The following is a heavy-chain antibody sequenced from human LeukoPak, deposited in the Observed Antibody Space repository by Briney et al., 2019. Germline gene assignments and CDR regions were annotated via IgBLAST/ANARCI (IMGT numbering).Heavy chain of an antibody. CDR3: AREARYCSGGSCYSWDAFDI. CDR1: GFIFSTYW. D-gene: IGHD2-15*01. Sequence: GGSLRLSCAASGFIFSTYWMHWVRQAPGKGLVWVSRINSDGSSTSYADSVKGRFTISRDNAKNTLYLQMNSLRAEDTAVYYCAREARYCSGGSCYSWDAFDIWGQGTMVTVSS. V-gene: IGHV3-74*01. CDR2: INSDGSST. J-gene: IGHJ3*02.